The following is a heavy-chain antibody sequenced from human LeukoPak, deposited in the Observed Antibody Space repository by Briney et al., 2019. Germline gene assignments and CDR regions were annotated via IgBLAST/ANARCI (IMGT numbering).Heavy chain of an antibody. D-gene: IGHD2-2*01. CDR1: GYTFTCYN. V-gene: IGHV1-18*04. CDR3: ERVRDLHIVVVPAAMIVSWFDP. J-gene: IGHJ5*02. Sequence: ASVKVSCKASGYTFTCYNMHWVRQAPGQGLEWMGWISAYNGNTNYAQKLQGRVTMTTDTYTSKAYMELRRQRSDDTDMYYYERVRDLHIVVVPAAMIVSWFDPWGQGTLGTVSA. CDR2: ISAYNGNT.